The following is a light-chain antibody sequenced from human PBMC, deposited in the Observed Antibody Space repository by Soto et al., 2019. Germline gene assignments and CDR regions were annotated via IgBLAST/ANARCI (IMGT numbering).Light chain of an antibody. J-gene: IGLJ1*01. Sequence: QSVLTQPASVSGSPGQSLTISCTGASSDVGRFNYVSWYQCHPGKAPKLLIYDVTNRPSGISDRFSGSKSGNAASLTISGLQAEDEADYYCSSDTSSNTYVFGTGTKVTVL. CDR2: DVT. V-gene: IGLV2-14*03. CDR1: SSDVGRFNY. CDR3: SSDTSSNTYV.